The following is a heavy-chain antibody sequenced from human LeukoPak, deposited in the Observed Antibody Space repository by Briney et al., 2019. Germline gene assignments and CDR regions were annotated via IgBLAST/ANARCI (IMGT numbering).Heavy chain of an antibody. D-gene: IGHD1-1*01. CDR2: IIPIFGTA. J-gene: IGHJ4*02. CDR1: GGTFSSYA. V-gene: IGHV1-69*05. CDR3: ARDATGTPASY. Sequence: ASVKVSCKASGGTFSSYAISWVRQAPGQGLEWMGGIIPIFGTANYAQKFQARVTITTDESTSTAYVELSSLRSEDTAVYYFARDATGTPASYWGQGTLVTVSS.